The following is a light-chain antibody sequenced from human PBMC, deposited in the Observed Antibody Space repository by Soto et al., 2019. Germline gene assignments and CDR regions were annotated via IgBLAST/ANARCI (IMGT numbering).Light chain of an antibody. CDR2: GAS. Sequence: EIVMTQSPATLSVSPGERATLSCRASQSINNSLAWYQQKPGQAPRLLIHGASTRATGIPARISASGSGTEFTLTISSLQSEDFAVYYCQQYNNWPWTFGRGTKVDIK. J-gene: IGKJ1*01. CDR3: QQYNNWPWT. CDR1: QSINNS. V-gene: IGKV3-15*01.